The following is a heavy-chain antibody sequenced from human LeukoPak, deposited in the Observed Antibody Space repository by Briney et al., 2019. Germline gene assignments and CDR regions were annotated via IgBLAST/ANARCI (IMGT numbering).Heavy chain of an antibody. CDR3: ARALVVPAAIWFDP. D-gene: IGHD2-2*01. J-gene: IGHJ5*02. CDR2: IIPISGTA. CDR1: GGTFSSYA. Sequence: SVKVSCKASGGTFSSYAISWVRQAPGQGLEWMGGIIPISGTANYAQKFQGRVTITADESTSTAYMELSSLRSEDTAVYYCARALVVPAAIWFDPWGQGTLVTVSS. V-gene: IGHV1-69*13.